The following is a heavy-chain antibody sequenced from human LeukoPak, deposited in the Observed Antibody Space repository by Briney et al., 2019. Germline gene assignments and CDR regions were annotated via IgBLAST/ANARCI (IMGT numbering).Heavy chain of an antibody. V-gene: IGHV4-61*02. CDR1: GGSISSCSYY. CDR2: IYTSGST. CDR3: ARVSPSGVWDV. J-gene: IGHJ6*02. D-gene: IGHD3-10*01. Sequence: PSETLSLTCTVSGGSISSCSYYWSWIRQRAGKGLEWIGRIYTSGSTNYNPSLNSRVTISIDTSKNQFSLSLSSVTAADTAVYYCARVSPSGVWDVWGQGTTVTVSS.